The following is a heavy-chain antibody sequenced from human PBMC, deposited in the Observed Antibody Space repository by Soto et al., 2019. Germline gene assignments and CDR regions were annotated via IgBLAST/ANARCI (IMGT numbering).Heavy chain of an antibody. CDR3: ARDPRSITGTTSSEDFQH. J-gene: IGHJ1*01. CDR2: IIPVLGIT. Sequence: QAQLMQSGAEVKKPGSSVKVSCKASGGTFGAYAISWVRQAPGQGLEWMGGIIPVLGITNYAQKFQGRITIDADESTGTAYMDLRSLRSEDTAVYYCARDPRSITGTTSSEDFQHWGPGTLVSVSS. D-gene: IGHD1-20*01. V-gene: IGHV1-69*01. CDR1: GGTFGAYA.